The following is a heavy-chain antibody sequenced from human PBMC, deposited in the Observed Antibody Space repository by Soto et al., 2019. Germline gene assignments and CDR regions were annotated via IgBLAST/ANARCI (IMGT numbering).Heavy chain of an antibody. J-gene: IGHJ6*02. D-gene: IGHD6-6*01. CDR1: GYSFTIYW. CDR2: IYPGDSDT. Sequence: PGESLKISCKGSGYSFTIYWIGWVRQMPGKGLEWMGIIYPGDSDTRYSPSLQGQVTISADKSISTAYLQWSSLKASDTAMYYCARHGSIAARRGDYYYGMDVWGQGTTVTVSS. CDR3: ARHGSIAARRGDYYYGMDV. V-gene: IGHV5-51*01.